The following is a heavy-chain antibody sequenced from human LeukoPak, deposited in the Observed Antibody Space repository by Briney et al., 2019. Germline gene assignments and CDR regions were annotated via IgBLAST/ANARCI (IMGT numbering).Heavy chain of an antibody. V-gene: IGHV4-59*01. CDR1: GGFISSYY. D-gene: IGHD6-19*01. CDR3: ATGYNSGWSDY. CDR2: IHYSGRS. J-gene: IGHJ4*02. Sequence: SETLSLTCTVSGGFISSYYWNWIRQPPGKGLEWIGYIHYSGRSKYNPSLESRVTMSVDTPKNQFSLKLSSVTAADTAVYYCATGYNSGWSDYWGQGTLVTVSS.